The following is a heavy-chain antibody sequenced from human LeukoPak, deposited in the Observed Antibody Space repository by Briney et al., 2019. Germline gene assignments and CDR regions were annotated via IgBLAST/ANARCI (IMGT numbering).Heavy chain of an antibody. Sequence: ASVKVSCKASGGTFSSYAISWVRQAPGQGLEWMGGIIPIFGTANYAQKFQGRVTITADKSTSTAYMELSSLRSEDTAVYYCARADSSGHYYGYWGQGTLVTVSS. J-gene: IGHJ4*02. CDR1: GGTFSSYA. V-gene: IGHV1-69*06. CDR2: IIPIFGTA. CDR3: ARADSSGHYYGY. D-gene: IGHD3-22*01.